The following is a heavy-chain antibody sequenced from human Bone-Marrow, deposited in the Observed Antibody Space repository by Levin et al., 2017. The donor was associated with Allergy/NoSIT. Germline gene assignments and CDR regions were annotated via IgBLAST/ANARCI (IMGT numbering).Heavy chain of an antibody. J-gene: IGHJ4*02. CDR3: ARTSYDILTGYYLGAFDY. V-gene: IGHV4-31*03. CDR1: GGSISSGGYY. D-gene: IGHD3-9*01. CDR2: IYYSGST. Sequence: LRLSCTVSGGSISSGGYYWSWIRQHPGKGLEWIGYIYYSGSTYYNPSLKSRVTISVDTSKNQFFLNLSSVTAADTAVYYCARTSYDILTGYYLGAFDYWGQGTLVTVSS.